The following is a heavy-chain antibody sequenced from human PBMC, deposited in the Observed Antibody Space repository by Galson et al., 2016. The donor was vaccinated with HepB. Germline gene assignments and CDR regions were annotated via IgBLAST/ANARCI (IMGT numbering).Heavy chain of an antibody. J-gene: IGHJ4*02. V-gene: IGHV3-72*01. CDR1: GFTFSDHY. Sequence: SLRLSCAASGFTFSDHYMDWVRQAPGKGLEWVGRIRSRKIIYTTEYATSVKGRITISRDDSKNLMLLQMTSLKIEDTAVYCCVSGRAGSLFDYWGQGILVTVSS. CDR3: VSGRAGSLFDY. CDR2: IRSRKIIYTT. D-gene: IGHD1-26*01.